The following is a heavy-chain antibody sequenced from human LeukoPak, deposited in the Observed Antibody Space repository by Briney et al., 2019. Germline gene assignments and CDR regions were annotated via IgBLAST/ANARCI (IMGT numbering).Heavy chain of an antibody. D-gene: IGHD3-10*01. Sequence: PAASVKVSCKASGYTFTSYYMHWVRQAPGQGLEWMGIINPSGGSTSYAQKFQGRVTMTRDTSTSTVYMELSSLRSEDTAVYYCAKEGGPGYYYGSGRPLDYWGQGTLVTVSS. CDR2: INPSGGST. CDR3: AKEGGPGYYYGSGRPLDY. CDR1: GYTFTSYY. J-gene: IGHJ4*02. V-gene: IGHV1-46*01.